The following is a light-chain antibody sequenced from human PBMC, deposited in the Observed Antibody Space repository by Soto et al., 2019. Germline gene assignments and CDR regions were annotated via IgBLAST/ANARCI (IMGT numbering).Light chain of an antibody. CDR1: QSINSW. Sequence: DIQMTQSPSTLSASIGDRVTITCRASQSINSWLAWYQKKPGKAPNLLIYKASTLETGVPSRFSGSGSGTEFTLTISSLQPDDFATYYCQQYESLPLTFGQGTRLEIK. CDR2: KAS. V-gene: IGKV1-5*03. J-gene: IGKJ5*01. CDR3: QQYESLPLT.